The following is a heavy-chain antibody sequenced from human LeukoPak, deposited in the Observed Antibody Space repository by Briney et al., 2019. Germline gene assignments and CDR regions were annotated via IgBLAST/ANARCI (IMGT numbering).Heavy chain of an antibody. V-gene: IGHV3-30*04. D-gene: IGHD3-10*01. J-gene: IGHJ3*02. CDR3: ATILLWFGEIAFDI. Sequence: GKSLRLSCAASGFAFSSHFMHWVRQAPGKGLQWVTSISYDGGNEYYADSVMGRFTVSRDNSKNTLYLQVKSLRPEDTAVYYCATILLWFGEIAFDIWGQGTMVTVSS. CDR2: ISYDGGNE. CDR1: GFAFSSHF.